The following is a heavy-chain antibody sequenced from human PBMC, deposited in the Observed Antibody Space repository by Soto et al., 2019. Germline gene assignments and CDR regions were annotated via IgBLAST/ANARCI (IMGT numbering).Heavy chain of an antibody. D-gene: IGHD6-19*01. CDR1: GLTFRTSG. J-gene: IGHJ4*02. CDR2: ISDDGSQK. Sequence: GSLSLSSAASGLTFRTSGIHRVRQAPGKGLEWVAFISDDGSQKYYGDSVKGRFTISRDNSKNTLSLRMISLRTEDTSVYYCAKEAPGGWHFFDTWGQGTLVTVSS. V-gene: IGHV3-30*18. CDR3: AKEAPGGWHFFDT.